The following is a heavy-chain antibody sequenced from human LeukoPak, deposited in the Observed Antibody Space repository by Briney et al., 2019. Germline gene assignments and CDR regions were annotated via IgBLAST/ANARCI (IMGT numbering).Heavy chain of an antibody. J-gene: IGHJ4*02. CDR2: ISSSGSTI. Sequence: PGGSLRLSCAASGFTFSSYEMNWVRQAPGKGLEWVSYISSSGSTIYYADSVKGRLTISRDNAKNSLYLQMNSLRAEDTAVYYCARAGIAAALTDYWGQGTLVTVSS. CDR3: ARAGIAAALTDY. V-gene: IGHV3-48*03. D-gene: IGHD6-13*01. CDR1: GFTFSSYE.